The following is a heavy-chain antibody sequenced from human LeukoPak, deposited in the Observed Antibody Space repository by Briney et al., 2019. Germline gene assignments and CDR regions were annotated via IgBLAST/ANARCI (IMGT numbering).Heavy chain of an antibody. CDR2: ISTSSHYA. CDR1: GFTFSDYY. J-gene: IGHJ6*02. Sequence: GGSLRLSCAASGFTFSDYYMTWIRQAPGKGLEWLSYISTSSHYADYADSVKGRFTISRDNAKNSLYLQMNSLRAEDTAVYYCATSRCCYGGSCNSDYFYYGLDVWGQGTTVTVSS. CDR3: ATSRCCYGGSCNSDYFYYGLDV. V-gene: IGHV3-11*06. D-gene: IGHD2-15*01.